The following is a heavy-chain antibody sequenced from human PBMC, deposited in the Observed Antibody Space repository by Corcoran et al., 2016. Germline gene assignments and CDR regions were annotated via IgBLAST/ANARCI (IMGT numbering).Heavy chain of an antibody. CDR1: GYSFTGYY. CDR2: INPSSGGT. J-gene: IGHJ4*02. V-gene: IGHV1-2*02. CDR3: ARVRVGYFGSGSYYALDS. Sequence: QVQLVQSGAEVKKPGASVKVSCKASGYSFTGYYMHWVRQAPGQGLEWMGWINPSSGGTNYAQKFQGRVTMSRDTSITTAYLELSGLGSDDTAVYYCARVRVGYFGSGSYYALDSWGQGTLVSVSS. D-gene: IGHD3-10*01.